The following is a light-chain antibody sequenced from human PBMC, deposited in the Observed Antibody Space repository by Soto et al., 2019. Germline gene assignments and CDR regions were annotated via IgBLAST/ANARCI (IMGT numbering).Light chain of an antibody. CDR2: AAS. CDR1: QGINNY. Sequence: DTQMTQSPSSLSASVGDRVTITCRASQGINNYLAWYQQRPGKVPKILIYAASSLVSGVPSRFSGSGSGTDFTLTISSLQPEDVATYYCQKCNSTPFTFGPGTKVDSK. CDR3: QKCNSTPFT. V-gene: IGKV1-27*01. J-gene: IGKJ3*01.